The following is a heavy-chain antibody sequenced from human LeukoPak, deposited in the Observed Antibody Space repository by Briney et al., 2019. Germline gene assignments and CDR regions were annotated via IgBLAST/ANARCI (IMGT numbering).Heavy chain of an antibody. V-gene: IGHV5-51*01. D-gene: IGHD5-24*01. Sequence: GESLKISCKASGYSFATYWIGWVRQMPGKGLEWMGIIYPGDSDTRYSPSFQGQVTISADKSISTAYLQWSSLKASDTAMYYCARRGGYNEGAFDIWGQGTMVTVSS. CDR2: IYPGDSDT. CDR3: ARRGGYNEGAFDI. CDR1: GYSFATYW. J-gene: IGHJ3*02.